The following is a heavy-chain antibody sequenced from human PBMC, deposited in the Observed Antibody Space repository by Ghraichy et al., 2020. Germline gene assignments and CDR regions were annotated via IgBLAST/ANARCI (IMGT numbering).Heavy chain of an antibody. V-gene: IGHV3-30*02. CDR2: LRYDGGTK. D-gene: IGHD2-21*02. CDR3: VKRAGVAGDSYYDYYYRDV. J-gene: IGHJ6*03. CDR1: GFTFSSYG. Sequence: GGSLRLSCAASGFTFSSYGLHWVRQAPGKGLEWVTFLRYDGGTKYYADSVKGRFTISRDNSKNTLYLQLNSLGPEDTAVYYCVKRAGVAGDSYYDYYYRDVWGKGTTVTVSS.